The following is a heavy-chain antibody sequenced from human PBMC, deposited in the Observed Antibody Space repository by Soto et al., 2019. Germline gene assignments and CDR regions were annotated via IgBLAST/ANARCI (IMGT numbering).Heavy chain of an antibody. J-gene: IGHJ4*02. CDR1: GGTFSSYA. Sequence: SVKVSCKASGGTFSSYAISWVRQAPGQGLEWMGGIIPIFGTANYAQKFQGRVRITADESTSTAYMELSSLRSEDTAVYYCARGTRRDGYNFDYWGQGTLVTVSS. D-gene: IGHD5-12*01. V-gene: IGHV1-69*13. CDR2: IIPIFGTA. CDR3: ARGTRRDGYNFDY.